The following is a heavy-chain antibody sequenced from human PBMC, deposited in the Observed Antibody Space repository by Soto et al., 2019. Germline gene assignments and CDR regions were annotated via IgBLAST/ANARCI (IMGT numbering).Heavy chain of an antibody. CDR3: ARIYDYGDSSYFDS. V-gene: IGHV4-31*03. Sequence: QVQLQASGPGLAKPSQTLSLTCTVSGVSISSGPYYWSWIRQFPGKGLEWIGHIYYSGRTKYNPSLQSRVSMSVDTSKIQFSLRLNSVTDADTAIYYCARIYDYGDSSYFDSWGQGTLVAVSS. CDR2: IYYSGRT. D-gene: IGHD4-17*01. J-gene: IGHJ4*02. CDR1: GVSISSGPYY.